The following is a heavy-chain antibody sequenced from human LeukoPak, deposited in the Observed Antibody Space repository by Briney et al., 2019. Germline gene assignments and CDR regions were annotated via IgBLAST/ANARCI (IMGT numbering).Heavy chain of an antibody. V-gene: IGHV3-23*01. D-gene: IGHD3-3*01. CDR2: ISGNCYA. Sequence: GGSLRLSCAASGFTLSSFAMNWVRQAPGKGLEWVSAISGNCYAYYADSVKGRFTISRDNSKNTRYLQMNSLRAEDTAVYYCAKSLLRPGYWGQGTLVTVSS. CDR1: GFTLSSFA. CDR3: AKSLLRPGY. J-gene: IGHJ4*02.